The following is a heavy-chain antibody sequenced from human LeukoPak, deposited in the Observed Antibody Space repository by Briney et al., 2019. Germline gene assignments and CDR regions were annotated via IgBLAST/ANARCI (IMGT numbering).Heavy chain of an antibody. Sequence: PSETLSVTCTVSGGSISSSSYYWGWIRQPPGKGLEWIGSIYYSGSTYYNPSLKSRVTISVDTSKNQFSLKLSSVTAADTAVYYCARDGAPYSSSWYFQHWGQGTLVTVSS. CDR2: IYYSGST. V-gene: IGHV4-39*07. D-gene: IGHD6-13*01. J-gene: IGHJ1*01. CDR1: GGSISSSSYY. CDR3: ARDGAPYSSSWYFQH.